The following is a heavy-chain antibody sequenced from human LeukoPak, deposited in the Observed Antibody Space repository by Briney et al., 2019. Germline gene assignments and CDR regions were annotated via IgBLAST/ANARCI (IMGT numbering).Heavy chain of an antibody. CDR3: AREDLWFGELPFDY. CDR2: IYHSGST. Sequence: SSETLSLTCTVSGYSISSGYYWDWIRQPPGKGLEWIGSIYHSGSTYYNPSLKSRVTISVDTSKNQFSLKLSSVTAADTAVYYCAREDLWFGELPFDYWGQGTLVTVSS. D-gene: IGHD3-10*01. V-gene: IGHV4-38-2*02. J-gene: IGHJ4*02. CDR1: GYSISSGYY.